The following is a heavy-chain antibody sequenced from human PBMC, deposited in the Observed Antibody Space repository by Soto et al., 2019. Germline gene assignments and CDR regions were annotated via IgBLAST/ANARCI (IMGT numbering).Heavy chain of an antibody. Sequence: ASVKVSCKASGFTFTDYAIHWGRQAPGQGLEWMGWINAGNGKTKYSQNFQGRFTITRDTSATTTYLDVSSLRSEDTAVYFCARGILTGYYFDYWAQGTLVTVSS. D-gene: IGHD3-9*01. CDR1: GFTFTDYA. V-gene: IGHV1-3*01. J-gene: IGHJ4*02. CDR3: ARGILTGYYFDY. CDR2: INAGNGKT.